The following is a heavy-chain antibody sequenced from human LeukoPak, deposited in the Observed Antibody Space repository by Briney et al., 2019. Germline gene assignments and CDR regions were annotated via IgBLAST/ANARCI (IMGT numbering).Heavy chain of an antibody. Sequence: MASETLSLTCAVYGGSFSGYYWSWIRQPAGKGLEWIGRIYTSGSTNYNPSLKSRVTMSVDTSKNQFSLKLSSVTAADTAVYYCARGKYSSSSGYWFDPWGQGTLVTVSS. CDR1: GGSFSGYY. D-gene: IGHD6-6*01. CDR2: IYTSGST. J-gene: IGHJ5*02. V-gene: IGHV4-59*10. CDR3: ARGKYSSSSGYWFDP.